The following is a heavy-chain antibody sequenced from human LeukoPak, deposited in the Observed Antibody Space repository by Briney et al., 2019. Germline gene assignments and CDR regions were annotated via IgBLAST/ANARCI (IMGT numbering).Heavy chain of an antibody. V-gene: IGHV1-69*04. CDR1: GGTFSSYA. D-gene: IGHD3-10*01. J-gene: IGHJ4*02. CDR2: IIPILGIA. Sequence: SVKVSCKASGGTFSSYAISWVRQAPGQGLEWMGRIIPILGIANYAQKFQGRVTITADKSTGTAYMELSSLRSEDTAVYYCARDRGAKGSGSYYVYYFDYWGQGTLVTVSS. CDR3: ARDRGAKGSGSYYVYYFDY.